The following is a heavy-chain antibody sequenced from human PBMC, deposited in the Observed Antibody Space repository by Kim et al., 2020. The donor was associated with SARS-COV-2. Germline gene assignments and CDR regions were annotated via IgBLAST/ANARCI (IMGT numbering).Heavy chain of an antibody. J-gene: IGHJ6*01. CDR2: TSGSSRIF. CDR1: GFTFSIYS. CDR3: SSGDYCPHGVCQSHGMDV. V-gene: IGHV3-21*01. D-gene: IGHD2-8*01. Sequence: GGSLRLSCAASGFTFSIYSMNWVRQAPGKGLEWVSSTSGSSRIFKYATSMMGLFTIARDNAKNSLYLQKNSLGAEDTAVFYWSSGDYCPHGVCQSHGMDV.